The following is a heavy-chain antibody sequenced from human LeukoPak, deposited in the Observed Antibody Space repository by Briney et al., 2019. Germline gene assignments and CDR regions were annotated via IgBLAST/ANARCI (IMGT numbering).Heavy chain of an antibody. J-gene: IGHJ5*02. D-gene: IGHD3-10*01. CDR2: INQDGSEK. V-gene: IGHV3-7*01. CDR3: ARNYYGSGRGESWFDP. Sequence: PGGSLRPSCAASGFTFSNYWMSWVRQAPGKGPEWVANINQDGSEKYYADSVKGRFTISRDNAKNSMYLQMNSLRAEDMGVYDCARNYYGSGRGESWFDPWGQGTLVTVSS. CDR1: GFTFSNYW.